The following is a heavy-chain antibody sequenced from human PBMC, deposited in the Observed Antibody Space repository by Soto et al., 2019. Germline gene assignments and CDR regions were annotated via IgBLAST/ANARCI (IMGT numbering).Heavy chain of an antibody. CDR3: ARNSWNAPPAFDF. Sequence: PTLSLTCVISGNNVSTNSAGWNWIRQSPSRGLEWLGRTYYRSKWNNDYAASVTGRINVNPDTSKNQFSLHLNSVTPEDTGVYYCARNSWNAPPAFDFWGQGIQVTVSS. CDR2: TYYRSKWNN. D-gene: IGHD1-1*01. CDR1: GNNVSTNSAG. V-gene: IGHV6-1*01. J-gene: IGHJ4*02.